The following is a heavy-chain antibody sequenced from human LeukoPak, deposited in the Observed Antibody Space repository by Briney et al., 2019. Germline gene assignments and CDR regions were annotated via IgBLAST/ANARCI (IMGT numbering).Heavy chain of an antibody. CDR2: ISYDGSHK. CDR3: ARETAGGLGY. Sequence: GGSLRLSCAASGFTFSGYGMHWVRQAPGKGLEWVAVISYDGSHKYYADCVKGRFTISRDNAKNTLYLQMNSLRAEDTAVYYCARETAGGLGYWGQGTPVTVSS. D-gene: IGHD6-13*01. J-gene: IGHJ4*02. V-gene: IGHV3-30*03. CDR1: GFTFSGYG.